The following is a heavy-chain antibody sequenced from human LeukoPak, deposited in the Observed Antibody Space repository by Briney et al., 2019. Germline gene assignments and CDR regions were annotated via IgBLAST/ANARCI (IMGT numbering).Heavy chain of an antibody. Sequence: ASVKVSCKAPGYTFTTYYISWVRQAPGQGLEWMGWISAYNGNRNYAQKFQGRVTMTTDTSTSTAYMELRSLRSDDTAVYYCAREEGAPIAAANVWGLGTMVTVSS. J-gene: IGHJ3*01. V-gene: IGHV1-18*01. CDR3: AREEGAPIAAANV. CDR2: ISAYNGNR. D-gene: IGHD6-13*01. CDR1: GYTFTTYY.